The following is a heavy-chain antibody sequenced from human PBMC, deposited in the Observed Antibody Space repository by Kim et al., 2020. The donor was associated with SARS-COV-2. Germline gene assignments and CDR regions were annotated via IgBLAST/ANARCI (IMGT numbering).Heavy chain of an antibody. CDR2: IDPTGGST. CDR1: GYTFTNHY. V-gene: IGHV1-46*01. Sequence: ASVKVSCKASGYTFTNHYIHWVRQAPGQGLEWMGMIDPTGGSTSYPQKFQGRVTLTRDTSTSTVYMNLSSLRSEDSATYYCARGSTSVVPVGYWGQGTLVTVSS. CDR3: ARGSTSVVPVGY. D-gene: IGHD1-1*01. J-gene: IGHJ4*02.